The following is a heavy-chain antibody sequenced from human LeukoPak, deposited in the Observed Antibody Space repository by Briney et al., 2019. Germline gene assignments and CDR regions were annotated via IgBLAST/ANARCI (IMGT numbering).Heavy chain of an antibody. Sequence: SETLSLTCTVSGGXISSYYWSWIRQPPGTGLEWIGYIYYSGSTNYNPSLKSRVTISVDTSKNQFSLKLSSVTAADTAVYYCARHMGRVAGSGIDYWGQGTLVTVSS. V-gene: IGHV4-59*08. D-gene: IGHD6-19*01. CDR2: IYYSGST. CDR1: GGXISSYY. CDR3: ARHMGRVAGSGIDY. J-gene: IGHJ4*02.